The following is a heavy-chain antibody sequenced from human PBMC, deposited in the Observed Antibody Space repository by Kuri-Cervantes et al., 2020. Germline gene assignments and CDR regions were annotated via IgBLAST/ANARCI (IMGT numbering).Heavy chain of an antibody. CDR1: GFTFDDYA. D-gene: IGHD3-9*01. Sequence: SLKISCAASGFTFDDYAMHWVRQAPGKGLEWVSGISWNSGSIGYADSVKGRFTISRDNAKNSLYLQMNSLRAEDTALYYCAKDMTLTGYLLFGYWGQGTLVTVSS. CDR2: ISWNSGSI. J-gene: IGHJ4*02. V-gene: IGHV3-9*01. CDR3: AKDMTLTGYLLFGY.